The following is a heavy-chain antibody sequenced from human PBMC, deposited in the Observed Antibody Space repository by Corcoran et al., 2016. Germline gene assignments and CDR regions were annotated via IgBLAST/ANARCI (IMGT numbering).Heavy chain of an antibody. V-gene: IGHV3-15*01. D-gene: IGHD1-1*01. J-gene: IGHJ3*01. CDR1: GFTFTNSW. CDR3: GTGSAFDF. CDR2: IKTKADGGTI. Sequence: EVHLVESGGDLVKPGGSLRLSCAASGFTFTNSWMSWARQAPGKGLEWVGRIKTKADGGTIEYAAPVKGRFSISRDDSNNILYLQMNSLKTEDTAMYYCGTGSAFDFWGQGTMVTVSS.